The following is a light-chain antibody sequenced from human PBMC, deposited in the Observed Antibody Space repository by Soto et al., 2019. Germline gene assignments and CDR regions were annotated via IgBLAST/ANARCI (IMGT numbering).Light chain of an antibody. Sequence: DIQMTQSPSSVSASVGDRVTITCRASQGISSWLAWSQQKPGKAPKLLIYAASSLQSGVSSRFRCSGSGTDFTHTISSLQPEDFATYYCQPANSFPYTFGQGTKLEIK. CDR3: QPANSFPYT. CDR1: QGISSW. CDR2: AAS. J-gene: IGKJ2*01. V-gene: IGKV1-12*01.